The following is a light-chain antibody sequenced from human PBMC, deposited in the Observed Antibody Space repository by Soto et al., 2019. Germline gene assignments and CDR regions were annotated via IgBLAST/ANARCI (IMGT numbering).Light chain of an antibody. CDR3: CSYTSSNPLV. J-gene: IGLJ2*01. CDR1: SSDVGAYNY. Sequence: QSALTQPASVSGSPGQSITISCTGTSSDVGAYNYVSWYQQHPGKAPKLMIFEVSDRPSGVSNRFSGSKSGNTASLTISGLEAEDEADYYCCSYTSSNPLVFGGGTKLTVL. CDR2: EVS. V-gene: IGLV2-14*01.